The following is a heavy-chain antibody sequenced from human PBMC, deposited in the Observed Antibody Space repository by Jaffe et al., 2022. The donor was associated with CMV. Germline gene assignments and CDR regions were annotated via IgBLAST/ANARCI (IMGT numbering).Heavy chain of an antibody. Sequence: EVQLVESGGGLVKPGRSLRLSCTASGFTFGDYAMSWFRQAPGKGLEWVGFIRSKAYGGTTEYAASVKGRFTISRDDSKSIAYLQMNSLKTEDTAVYYCTRDGGHDYGDYGAAFDIWGQGTMVTVSS. V-gene: IGHV3-49*05. CDR2: IRSKAYGGTT. D-gene: IGHD4-17*01. CDR3: TRDGGHDYGDYGAAFDI. J-gene: IGHJ3*02. CDR1: GFTFGDYA.